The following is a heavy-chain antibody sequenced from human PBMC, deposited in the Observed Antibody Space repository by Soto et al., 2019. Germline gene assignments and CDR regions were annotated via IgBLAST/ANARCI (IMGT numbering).Heavy chain of an antibody. D-gene: IGHD3-3*01. CDR1: GVTFSSYG. CDR2: IKSDGSST. J-gene: IGHJ4*02. Sequence: PGGSLGLCCAACGVTFSSYGMHWVRQAQGKGLEWVSGIKSDGSSTSYADSVKGRFTISRDNAKNTLYLQMNSLRAEDTAVYYCASFYDFGWGQGTLVTVSS. CDR3: ASFYDFG. V-gene: IGHV3-74*01.